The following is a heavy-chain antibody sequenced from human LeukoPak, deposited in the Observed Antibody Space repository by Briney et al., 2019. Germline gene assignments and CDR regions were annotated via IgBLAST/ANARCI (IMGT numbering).Heavy chain of an antibody. V-gene: IGHV4-59*01. CDR1: GGSISSYY. D-gene: IGHD1-26*01. CDR2: IYYNGST. CDR3: ARVDSGSFLFDY. J-gene: IGHJ4*02. Sequence: SETLSLTCTVSGGSISSYYWRWIRQPPGKGLEWIGYIYYNGSTNYNPSLKSRVTISVDTSKNQFSLKLSSVTAADTAVYYCARVDSGSFLFDYWGQGTLVTVSS.